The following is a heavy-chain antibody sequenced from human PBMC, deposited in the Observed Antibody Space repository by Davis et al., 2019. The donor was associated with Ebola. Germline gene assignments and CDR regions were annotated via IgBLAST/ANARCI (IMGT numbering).Heavy chain of an antibody. CDR2: ISAYNGNT. D-gene: IGHD3-22*01. V-gene: IGHV1-18*01. J-gene: IGHJ6*04. Sequence: ASVKVSCKASGYTFTSYGISWVRQAPGQGLEWMGWISAYNGNTNYAQKLQGRVTMTTDTSTSTAYMELRSLRSDDTAVYYCARVGRGGYYPDYYGMDVWGKGTTVTVSS. CDR1: GYTFTSYG. CDR3: ARVGRGGYYPDYYGMDV.